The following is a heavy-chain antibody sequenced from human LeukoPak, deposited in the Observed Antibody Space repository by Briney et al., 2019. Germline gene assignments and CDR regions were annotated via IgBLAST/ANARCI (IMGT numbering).Heavy chain of an antibody. D-gene: IGHD4-17*01. Sequence: GGSLRLSCAASGFTFRSYAMNWVRQAPGKGLEWVSYISSSGSSIYYADSVKGRFTISRDNAMNSLYLQMNSLRDEDTAVYYCARDLYGDYLGLDYWGQGTLVTVSS. CDR3: ARDLYGDYLGLDY. CDR1: GFTFRSYA. V-gene: IGHV3-48*02. CDR2: ISSSGSSI. J-gene: IGHJ4*02.